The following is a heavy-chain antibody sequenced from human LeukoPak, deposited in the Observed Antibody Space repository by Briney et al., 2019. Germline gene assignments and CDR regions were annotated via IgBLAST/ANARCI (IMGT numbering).Heavy chain of an antibody. CDR2: TNPSGGST. J-gene: IGHJ3*02. D-gene: IGHD3-3*01. Sequence: ASVNVSCMAYGYTFTNYYMHWVRQAPGQGREWVGITNPSGGSTSYAQKFQGGVTITADDATSTAYKELSNVRSEAAAVYHCARDIMGATIFGVARAAFDIWGRETIVTVSS. V-gene: IGHV1-46*01. CDR1: GYTFTNYY. CDR3: ARDIMGATIFGVARAAFDI.